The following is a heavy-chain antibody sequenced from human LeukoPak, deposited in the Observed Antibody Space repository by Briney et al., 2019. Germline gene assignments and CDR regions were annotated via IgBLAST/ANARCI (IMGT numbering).Heavy chain of an antibody. CDR3: ARHSSYRSGWGPFDY. CDR1: GFTFSTYS. V-gene: IGHV3-21*01. J-gene: IGHJ4*02. CDR2: ISSSSTYI. Sequence: GGSLRLSCAASGFTFSTYSMSWVRQAPGKRLEWVASISSSSTYIYYADSVKGRFTISRDNAKNSLYLQMNSLRAEDTAVYYCARHSSYRSGWGPFDYWGQGTLVTVSS. D-gene: IGHD6-19*01.